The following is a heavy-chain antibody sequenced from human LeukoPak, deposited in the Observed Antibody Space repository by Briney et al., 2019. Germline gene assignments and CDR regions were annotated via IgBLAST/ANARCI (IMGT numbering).Heavy chain of an antibody. CDR3: ARDLRYYYDSSGYLDY. CDR2: INPSGGST. J-gene: IGHJ4*02. V-gene: IGHV1-46*01. D-gene: IGHD3-22*01. CDR1: GYTFINYG. Sequence: ASVKVSCKASGYTFINYGISWVRQAPGQGLEWLGIINPSGGSTSYAQKFQGRVTMTRDTSTSTVYMELSSLRSEDTAVYYCARDLRYYYDSSGYLDYWGQGTLVTVSS.